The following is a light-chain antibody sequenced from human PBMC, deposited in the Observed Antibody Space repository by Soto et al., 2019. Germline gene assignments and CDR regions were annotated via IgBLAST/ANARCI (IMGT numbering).Light chain of an antibody. V-gene: IGKV1-13*02. Sequence: AIQLTQSPSSLSASVGDRVTITCRASQGISSALAWYQQKPGKAPKLLIYDASSLESGVPSRFSGSGSGTDFTLTISSLQPDDFATYSGQQFNSYPITFGQGTRLEIK. CDR2: DAS. CDR1: QGISSA. CDR3: QQFNSYPIT. J-gene: IGKJ5*01.